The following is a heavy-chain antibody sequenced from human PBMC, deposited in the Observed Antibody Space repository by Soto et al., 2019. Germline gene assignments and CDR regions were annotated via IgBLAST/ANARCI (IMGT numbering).Heavy chain of an antibody. CDR2: IWYDGSNK. J-gene: IGHJ4*02. CDR1: GFTFSSYG. CDR3: ARDSAPGAIYYFDY. Sequence: PGGSLRLSCAASGFTFSSYGMHWVRQAPGKGLEWVAVIWYDGSNKYYADSVKGRFTISRDNSKNTLYLQMNSLRAEDTAVYYCARDSAPGAIYYFDYWGQGTLVTVSS. V-gene: IGHV3-33*01. D-gene: IGHD1-26*01.